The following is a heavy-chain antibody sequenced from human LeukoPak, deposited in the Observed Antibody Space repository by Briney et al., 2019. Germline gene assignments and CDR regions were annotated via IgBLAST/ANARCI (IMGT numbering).Heavy chain of an antibody. J-gene: IGHJ4*02. CDR2: VSAFNGNT. Sequence: ASVKVSCKASGCTFSSYGISWVRQAPGQGREWMGWVSAFNGNTHSAQKLQGRVTMTTDTSTSTAFMELRSLTSDDTAVYYCARTTGTYSPPGDCWGQGTLVTVSS. V-gene: IGHV1-18*01. D-gene: IGHD1-26*01. CDR1: GCTFSSYG. CDR3: ARTTGTYSPPGDC.